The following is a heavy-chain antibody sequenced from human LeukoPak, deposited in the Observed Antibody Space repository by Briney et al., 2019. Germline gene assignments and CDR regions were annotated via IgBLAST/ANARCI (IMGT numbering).Heavy chain of an antibody. J-gene: IGHJ6*03. CDR1: GGTFSSYA. CDR3: ARSGYDYVEYYYYYMDV. D-gene: IGHD5-12*01. V-gene: IGHV1-69*05. Sequence: ASVKVSCKASGGTFSSYAISWVRQAHGQGLEWMGGIIPIFGTANYAQKFQGRVTITTDESTSTAYMELSSLRSEDTAVYYCARSGYDYVEYYYYYMDVWGKGTTVTVSS. CDR2: IIPIFGTA.